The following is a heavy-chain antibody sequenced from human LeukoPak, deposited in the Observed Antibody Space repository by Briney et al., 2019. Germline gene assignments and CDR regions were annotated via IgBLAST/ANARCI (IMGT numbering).Heavy chain of an antibody. Sequence: PGGSLRLSCAASGFTFSSYEMNWVRQAPGKGLEWVSSISSSSYIYYADSVKGRFTISRDNAKNSLFLQMNSLRAEDTAVYYCARVAEAAAFDYWGQGTLVTVSS. D-gene: IGHD6-13*01. J-gene: IGHJ4*02. CDR3: ARVAEAAAFDY. V-gene: IGHV3-21*01. CDR2: ISSSSYI. CDR1: GFTFSSYE.